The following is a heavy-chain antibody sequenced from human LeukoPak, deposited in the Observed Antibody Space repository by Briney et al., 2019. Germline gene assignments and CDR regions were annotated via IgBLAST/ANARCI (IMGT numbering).Heavy chain of an antibody. J-gene: IGHJ4*02. CDR2: IKLDGSEK. D-gene: IGHD3-3*01. V-gene: IGHV3-7*03. Sequence: GGSLRLSCAASGFPFSTYAMNWVRQAPGKGLEWVANIKLDGSEKNYVDSVKGRFTISRDNTKNSLYLQMNSLRVEDTAVFYCARDQYDTWSRRGNFDSWGQGTLVIVSS. CDR1: GFPFSTYA. CDR3: ARDQYDTWSRRGNFDS.